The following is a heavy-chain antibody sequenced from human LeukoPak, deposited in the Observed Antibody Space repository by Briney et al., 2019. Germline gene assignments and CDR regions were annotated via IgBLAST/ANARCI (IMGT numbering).Heavy chain of an antibody. CDR1: GGTFSSYA. J-gene: IGHJ5*02. CDR3: ARDGSYSSSWYYS. CDR2: IIPIFGTA. Sequence: GASVKVSCKASGGTFSSYAISWVRQAPGQGLEWMGGIIPIFGTANYAQKFQGRVTITTDESTSTAYLELSSLGSEDTAVYYCARDGSYSSSWYYSWGQGTLVTVSS. V-gene: IGHV1-69*05. D-gene: IGHD6-13*01.